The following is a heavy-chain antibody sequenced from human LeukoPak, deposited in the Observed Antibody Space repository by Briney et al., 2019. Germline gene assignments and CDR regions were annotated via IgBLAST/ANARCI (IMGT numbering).Heavy chain of an antibody. CDR2: ISGSGKNT. V-gene: IGHV3-23*01. Sequence: GGSLRLSCAASGFTFSDYYMSWIRQAPGKGLEWVSAISGSGKNTYYADSVKGRFTISRDNSKNTLYLQMNSLRAEDTAVYYCAKWYCSSTSCRYFDYWGQGTLVTVSS. D-gene: IGHD2-2*01. CDR1: GFTFSDYY. J-gene: IGHJ4*02. CDR3: AKWYCSSTSCRYFDY.